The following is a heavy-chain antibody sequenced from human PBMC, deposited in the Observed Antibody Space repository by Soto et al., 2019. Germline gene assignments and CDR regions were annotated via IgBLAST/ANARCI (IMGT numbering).Heavy chain of an antibody. D-gene: IGHD6-13*01. J-gene: IGHJ6*02. V-gene: IGHV1-69*12. Sequence: QVQLVQSGAEVKKPGSSVKVSCKASGGTFSSYAISWVRQAPGQGLEWMGGIIPIFGTANYAQKFQGRVTITADEXXSXAXXELSSLRSEDTAVYYCARATDAGAAGMFYYYGMDVWGQGTTVTVSS. CDR1: GGTFSSYA. CDR3: ARATDAGAAGMFYYYGMDV. CDR2: IIPIFGTA.